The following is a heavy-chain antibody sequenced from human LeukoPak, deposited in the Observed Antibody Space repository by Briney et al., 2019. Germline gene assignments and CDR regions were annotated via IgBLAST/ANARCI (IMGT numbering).Heavy chain of an antibody. J-gene: IGHJ4*02. CDR2: IRYDGSNK. CDR1: GFTFSSYG. CDR3: AREEYSSSSPACHDY. D-gene: IGHD6-6*01. Sequence: GGSLRLSCAASGFTFSSYGMHWVRQAPGKGLEWVAFIRYDGSNKYYADSVKGRFTISRDNSKNTLYLQMNSLRAEDTAVYYCAREEYSSSSPACHDYWGQGTLVTVSS. V-gene: IGHV3-30*02.